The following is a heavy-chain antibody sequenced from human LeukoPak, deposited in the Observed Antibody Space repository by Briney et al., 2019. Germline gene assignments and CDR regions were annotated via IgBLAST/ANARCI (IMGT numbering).Heavy chain of an antibody. CDR1: GITFSSST. CDR3: ASVAGFYGLGSHPGY. J-gene: IGHJ4*02. V-gene: IGHV1-58*01. CDR2: INLGSGDT. Sequence: SVKVSCKTSGITFSSSTVQWVRQARGQPLEWLGWINLGSGDTKYAQRVQERLIISRDMSTNTAYMELSSLRSEDTAVYYCASVAGFYGLGSHPGYWGQGTLVTVSS. D-gene: IGHD3-10*01.